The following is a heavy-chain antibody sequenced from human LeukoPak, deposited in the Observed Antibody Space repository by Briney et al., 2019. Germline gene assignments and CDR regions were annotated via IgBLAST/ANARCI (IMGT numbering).Heavy chain of an antibody. J-gene: IGHJ6*03. CDR3: ARRGRSVVAATPVGYYYYYYMDV. D-gene: IGHD2-15*01. CDR2: INPSGGST. Sequence: ASVKVSCKASGYTFTGYYMHWVRQAPGQGLEWMGIINPSGGSTSYAQKFQGRVTMTRDMSTSTVYMELSSLGSEDTAVYYCARRGRSVVAATPVGYYYYYYMDVWGKGTTVTVSS. V-gene: IGHV1-46*01. CDR1: GYTFTGYY.